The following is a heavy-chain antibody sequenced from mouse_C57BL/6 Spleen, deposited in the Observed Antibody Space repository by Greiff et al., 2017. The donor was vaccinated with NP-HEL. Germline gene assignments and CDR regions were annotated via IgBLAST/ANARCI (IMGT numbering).Heavy chain of an antibody. CDR1: GYAFTSYW. Sequence: VQLQHSGAELVKPGASVKISCKASGYAFTSYWMNWVKQRPGKGLEWIGQIYPGDGDTNYNGKFKGKATLTADKSSSTAYMQLSSLTSEDSAVYFCARDRYFAMDYWGQGTSVTVSS. V-gene: IGHV1-80*01. CDR3: ARDRYFAMDY. J-gene: IGHJ4*01. CDR2: IYPGDGDT. D-gene: IGHD1-1*01.